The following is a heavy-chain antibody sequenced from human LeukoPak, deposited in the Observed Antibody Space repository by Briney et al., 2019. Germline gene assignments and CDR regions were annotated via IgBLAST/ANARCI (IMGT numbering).Heavy chain of an antibody. CDR1: GDSISSYY. CDR2: IYYSGST. V-gene: IGHV4-59*01. J-gene: IGHJ4*02. CDR3: ARCSYYGDDYFDY. Sequence: SETLSLTCTVSGDSISSYYWSWIRQPPGKGLEWIGYIYYSGSTNYNPALKSRVTISVDTSKNQFSLKLSSVTAADTAVYYCARCSYYGDDYFDYWGQGTLVTVSS. D-gene: IGHD4-17*01.